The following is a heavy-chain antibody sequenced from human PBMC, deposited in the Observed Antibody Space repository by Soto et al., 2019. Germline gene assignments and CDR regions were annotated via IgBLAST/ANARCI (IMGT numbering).Heavy chain of an antibody. V-gene: IGHV4-59*01. CDR3: ARDRWFDP. Sequence: SETLSLTCTVSGGSISSYYWSWIRQPPGKGLEWIGYIYYSGSTNYNPSLKSRVTISVDTSKNQFSLKLSSVTAADTAVYYCARDRWFDPWGQGTLVTISS. J-gene: IGHJ5*02. CDR2: IYYSGST. CDR1: GGSISSYY.